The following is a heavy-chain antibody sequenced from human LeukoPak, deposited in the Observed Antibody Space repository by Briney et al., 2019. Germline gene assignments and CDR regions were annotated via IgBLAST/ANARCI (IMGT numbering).Heavy chain of an antibody. CDR1: GFTFSSYA. D-gene: IGHD3-3*01. J-gene: IGHJ4*02. V-gene: IGHV3-23*01. CDR3: AKDPEPYDFHYFDY. Sequence: GRSLRLSCTASGFTFSSYAMSWVSQAPGKGRSWDSTISNNGVSTYYADSMKGRFTVSRDNSRNTLYLQMNSLRAEDTAVYYCAKDPEPYDFHYFDYWGQGTLVAVSS. CDR2: ISNNGVST.